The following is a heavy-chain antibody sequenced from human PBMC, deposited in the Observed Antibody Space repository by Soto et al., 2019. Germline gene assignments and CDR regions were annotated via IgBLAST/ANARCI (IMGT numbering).Heavy chain of an antibody. D-gene: IGHD3-22*01. CDR1: GYSISSGYY. Sequence: SETLSLTCAVSGYSISSGYYWGWIRQPPGKGLEWIGSIYHSGSTYYNPSLKSRVTISVDTSKNQFSLKLSSVTAADTAVYYCARVGSRYYYHTDFWGQGTLVTVSS. CDR2: IYHSGST. J-gene: IGHJ4*02. CDR3: ARVGSRYYYHTDF. V-gene: IGHV4-38-2*01.